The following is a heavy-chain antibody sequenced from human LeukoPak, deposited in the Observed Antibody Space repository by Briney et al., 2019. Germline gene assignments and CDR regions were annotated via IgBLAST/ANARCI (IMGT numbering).Heavy chain of an antibody. CDR3: AKSSWSVTPGYFDY. J-gene: IGHJ4*02. CDR1: GFTFSSYA. CDR2: ISGTGGST. D-gene: IGHD4-17*01. Sequence: GGSLRLSCAASGFTFSSYAMSWVRQTPGKGLEWVSTISGTGGSTYYADSVKGRFTISRDNSKNTLYLQMNSLRAEDTAIYYCAKSSWSVTPGYFDYWGQGTLVTVSS. V-gene: IGHV3-23*01.